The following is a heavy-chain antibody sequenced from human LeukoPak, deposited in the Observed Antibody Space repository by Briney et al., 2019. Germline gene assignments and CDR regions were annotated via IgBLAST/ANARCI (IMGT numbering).Heavy chain of an antibody. CDR2: INHSGNT. CDR3: ARVGEEQLVHY. V-gene: IGHV4-34*01. J-gene: IGHJ4*02. D-gene: IGHD6-6*01. CDR1: GGSFSGYY. Sequence: PSETLSLTCAVYGGSFSGYYWSWIRQPPGKGLEWIGEINHSGNTNYNPSLKSRVTISVDTSKNHFSLKLSSVTAADTAVYYCARVGEEQLVHYWGQGTLVTVSS.